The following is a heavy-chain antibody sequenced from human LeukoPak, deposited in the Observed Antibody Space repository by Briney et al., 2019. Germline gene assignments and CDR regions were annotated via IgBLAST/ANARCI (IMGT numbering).Heavy chain of an antibody. Sequence: GGSLRLSCVGSGFSFSTYWMSLVRQAPGKGLEWVANRMQDGSEKNYVDSVKGRFTISRDNARNSLYLQMNSLGAEDTAVYYCAREVYSSSRPADAFDIWGQGTVVTVSS. CDR2: RMQDGSEK. CDR1: GFSFSTYW. D-gene: IGHD6-13*01. J-gene: IGHJ3*02. CDR3: AREVYSSSRPADAFDI. V-gene: IGHV3-7*01.